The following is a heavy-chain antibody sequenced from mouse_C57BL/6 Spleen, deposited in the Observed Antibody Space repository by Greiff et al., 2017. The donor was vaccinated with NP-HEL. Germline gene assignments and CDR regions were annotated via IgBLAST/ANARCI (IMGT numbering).Heavy chain of an antibody. J-gene: IGHJ3*01. V-gene: IGHV1-80*01. D-gene: IGHD2-3*01. CDR2: IYPGDGDT. Sequence: VQLQQSGAELVKPGASVKISCKASGYAFSSYWMNWVKQRPGQGLEWIGQIYPGDGDTNYNGKFKGQATLTADKSSSTAYMQLSSLTSEDSAVYFCARDGYYPYWGQGTLVTVSA. CDR3: ARDGYYPY. CDR1: GYAFSSYW.